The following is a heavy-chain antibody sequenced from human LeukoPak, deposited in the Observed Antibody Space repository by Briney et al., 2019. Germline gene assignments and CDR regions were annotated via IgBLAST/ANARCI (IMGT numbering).Heavy chain of an antibody. CDR3: ARDRRYDILTGPRFDY. V-gene: IGHV4-59*01. CDR2: IYYSGST. CDR1: GGSISSYY. D-gene: IGHD3-9*01. Sequence: SETLSLTCTVSGGSISSYYWSWIRQPPGKGLEWIGYIYYSGSTNYNPSLKSRVTISADTSKNQFSLKLSSVTAADTAVYYCARDRRYDILTGPRFDYWGQGTLVTVSS. J-gene: IGHJ4*02.